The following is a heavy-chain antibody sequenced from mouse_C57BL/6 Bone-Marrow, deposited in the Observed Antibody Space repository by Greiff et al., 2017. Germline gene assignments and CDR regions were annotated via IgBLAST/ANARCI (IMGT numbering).Heavy chain of an antibody. J-gene: IGHJ2*01. CDR3: ARGEDYASYYFDY. V-gene: IGHV1-85*01. Sequence: VHLVESGPELVKPGASVKLSCKASGYTFTSYDINWVKQRPGQGLEWIGWIYTRDGSTKYNEKFTGKAISTVDTSSSTAYMELHSLTSDDSAVYFCARGEDYASYYFDYWGQVTTLTVSS. CDR1: GYTFTSYD. CDR2: IYTRDGST. D-gene: IGHD2-4*01.